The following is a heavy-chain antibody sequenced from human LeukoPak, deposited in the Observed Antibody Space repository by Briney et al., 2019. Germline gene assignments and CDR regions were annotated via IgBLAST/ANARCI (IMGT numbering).Heavy chain of an antibody. D-gene: IGHD6-13*01. CDR1: GGSISSYY. Sequence: SETLSLTCTVYGGSISSYYWSWIRQPPGKGLEWIRHIYYSGSTNYNPSLKSRVTISVDTSKNQFSLKLSSVTAADTAVYYCAREVAALVSRAFDIWGQGTIVTVSS. CDR2: IYYSGST. V-gene: IGHV4-59*01. J-gene: IGHJ3*02. CDR3: AREVAALVSRAFDI.